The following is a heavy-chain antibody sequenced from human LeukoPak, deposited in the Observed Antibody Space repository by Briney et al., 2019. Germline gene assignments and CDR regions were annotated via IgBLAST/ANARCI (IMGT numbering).Heavy chain of an antibody. CDR1: GFTFSDYY. D-gene: IGHD1-26*01. Sequence: GGSLRLSCAASGFTFSDYYMTWIRQAPGKGLECVSYISSSSDYTNYPDSVKGRFIISRDNAKNSLYLQMNSLRAEDTALYYCARVKVGTTNRFDYWGQGTLVTVSS. V-gene: IGHV3-11*05. J-gene: IGHJ4*02. CDR2: ISSSSDYT. CDR3: ARVKVGTTNRFDY.